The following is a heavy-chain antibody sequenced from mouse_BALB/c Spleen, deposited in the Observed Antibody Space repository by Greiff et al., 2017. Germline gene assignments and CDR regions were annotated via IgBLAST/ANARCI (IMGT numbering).Heavy chain of an antibody. CDR2: IWAGGST. D-gene: IGHD2-2*01. CDR1: GFSLTSYG. Sequence: VKLVESGPGLVAPSQSLSITCTVSGFSLTSYGVHWVRQPPGKGLEWLGVIWAGGSTNYNSALMSRLSISKDNSKSQVFLKMNSLQTDDTAMYYCARDSYYGYEYYAMDYWGQGTSVTVSS. V-gene: IGHV2-9*02. CDR3: ARDSYYGYEYYAMDY. J-gene: IGHJ4*01.